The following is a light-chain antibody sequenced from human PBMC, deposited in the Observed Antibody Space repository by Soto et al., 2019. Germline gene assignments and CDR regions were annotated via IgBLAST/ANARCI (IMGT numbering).Light chain of an antibody. CDR3: QQTDSIPRT. J-gene: IGKJ1*01. Sequence: DIQMTQCPSSLSASVGDRVIITFRASQSIGGRLNWYQQKPGSAPKLLIYGVSTLESGVPSRFTGSGSGTDFTLTVSSLQVEDFATYYCQQTDSIPRTFGQGTKVDI. CDR1: QSIGGR. V-gene: IGKV1-39*01. CDR2: GVS.